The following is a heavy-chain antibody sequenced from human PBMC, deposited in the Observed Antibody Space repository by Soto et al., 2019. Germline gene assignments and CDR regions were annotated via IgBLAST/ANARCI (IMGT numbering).Heavy chain of an antibody. Sequence: SETLSLTCAVYGGSFSGYYWSWIRQPPGKGLEWIGEINHSGSTNYNPSLKSRVTISVDTSKNQFSLKLSSVTAADTAVYYCARGQEDIVVVVDAFDIWGQGTMVTVSS. CDR3: ARGQEDIVVVVDAFDI. CDR1: GGSFSGYY. CDR2: INHSGST. J-gene: IGHJ3*02. V-gene: IGHV4-34*01. D-gene: IGHD2-15*01.